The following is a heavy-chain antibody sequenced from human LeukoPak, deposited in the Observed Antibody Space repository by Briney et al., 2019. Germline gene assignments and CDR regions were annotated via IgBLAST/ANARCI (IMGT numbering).Heavy chain of an antibody. Sequence: GSVKVSCKASGGTFSSYAISWVRQAPGQGLEWMGWMNPNSGNTDYAQKFQGRVTLTRNTSISTAYMELSSLRSEDTAVYYCARGVATDFWGQGTLVTVSS. V-gene: IGHV1-8*03. J-gene: IGHJ4*02. CDR1: GGTFSSYA. CDR2: MNPNSGNT. D-gene: IGHD5-12*01. CDR3: ARGVATDF.